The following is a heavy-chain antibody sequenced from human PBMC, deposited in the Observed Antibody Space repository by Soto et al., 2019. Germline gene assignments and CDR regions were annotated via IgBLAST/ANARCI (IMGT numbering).Heavy chain of an antibody. J-gene: IGHJ6*02. CDR3: ARWGRGAYYYGMDV. D-gene: IGHD3-16*01. Sequence: PSETLSLTCAVYGGSFGGYYWSWIRQPPGKGLEWIGEINHSGSTNYNPSLKSRVTISVDTSKNQFSLKLSSVTAADTAVYYCARWGRGAYYYGMDVWGQGTTVTASS. V-gene: IGHV4-34*01. CDR2: INHSGST. CDR1: GGSFGGYY.